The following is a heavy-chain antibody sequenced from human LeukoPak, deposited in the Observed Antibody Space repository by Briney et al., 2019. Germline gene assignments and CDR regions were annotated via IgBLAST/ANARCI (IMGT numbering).Heavy chain of an antibody. CDR3: ARDPRFYSYGMDV. D-gene: IGHD1-26*01. CDR2: IYSGGST. Sequence: GGSLRLSCAASGFTVSSNYMSWVRQAPGKGLEWVSVIYSGGSTYYADTVKGRFTISRDNSKNTLYLQMNSLRAEDTAVYYCARDPRFYSYGMDVWGQGTTVTVSS. CDR1: GFTVSSNY. J-gene: IGHJ6*02. V-gene: IGHV3-66*01.